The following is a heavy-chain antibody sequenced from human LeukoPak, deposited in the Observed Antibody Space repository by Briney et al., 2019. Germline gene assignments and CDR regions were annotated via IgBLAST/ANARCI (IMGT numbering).Heavy chain of an antibody. D-gene: IGHD6-13*01. CDR3: ARDHQQEEAFDI. CDR2: IYTSGST. J-gene: IGHJ3*02. V-gene: IGHV4-4*07. CDR1: GVSISSYY. Sequence: SETLSLTCTVSGVSISSYYWSWIRQPAGKGLEWIGRIYTSGSTNYNPSLKSRVTMSVDTSKNQFSLKLSSVTAADTAVYHCARDHQQEEAFDIWGQGTMVTVSS.